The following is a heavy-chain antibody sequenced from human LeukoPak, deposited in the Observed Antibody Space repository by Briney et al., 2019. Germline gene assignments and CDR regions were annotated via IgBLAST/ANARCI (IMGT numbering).Heavy chain of an antibody. Sequence: SETLSLTCNVSGGSISSYYWSWIRQPPGKGLEWIGYIYTSGSTNYNPSLKSRVTISVDTSKNQFSLKLSSVTAADTAVYYCARSGRGWDCGGDCYHFDYWGQGTLVTDSS. CDR1: GGSISSYY. CDR2: IYTSGST. J-gene: IGHJ4*02. D-gene: IGHD2-21*02. CDR3: ARSGRGWDCGGDCYHFDY. V-gene: IGHV4-4*09.